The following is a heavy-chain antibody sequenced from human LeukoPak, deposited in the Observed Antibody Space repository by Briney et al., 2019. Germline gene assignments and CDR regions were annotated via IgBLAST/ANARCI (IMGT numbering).Heavy chain of an antibody. D-gene: IGHD3-16*01. CDR2: ISYDGSNK. CDR1: GFTFSSYA. J-gene: IGHJ3*02. V-gene: IGHV3-30-3*01. Sequence: GGSLRLSCAASGFTFSSYAMHWVRQALGKGLEWVAVISYDGSNKYYADSVKGRFTISRDNSKNTLYLQMNSLRAEDTAVYYCARMFGAFDIWGQGTMVTVSS. CDR3: ARMFGAFDI.